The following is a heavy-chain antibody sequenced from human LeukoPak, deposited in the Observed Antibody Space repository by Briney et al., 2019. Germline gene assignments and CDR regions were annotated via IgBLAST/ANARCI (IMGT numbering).Heavy chain of an antibody. D-gene: IGHD6-13*01. CDR1: GFTFSSYG. CDR2: IQYDGGNQ. CDR3: AKDLRSRIAAAGAPDY. V-gene: IGHV3-30*02. J-gene: IGHJ4*02. Sequence: PGGSLRLSCAASGFTFSSYGMHWVRQTPGKGLECVAFIQYDGGNQYYTDSVKGRFTISRDNSKNTIYLQMNSLRAEDTAVYYCAKDLRSRIAAAGAPDYWGQGTLVTVSS.